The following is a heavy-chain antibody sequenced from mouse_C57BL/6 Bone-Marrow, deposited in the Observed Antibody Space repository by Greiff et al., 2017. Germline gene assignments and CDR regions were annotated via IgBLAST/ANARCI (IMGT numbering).Heavy chain of an antibody. CDR3: ARQRVVATDY. Sequence: VQLQQSGAELVRPGASVKLSCTASGFNIKDDYMHWVKQRPEQGLEWIGWIDPENGDTEYASKFQGKATITADTSSNTAYLQLSSLTSEDTAVYYCARQRVVATDYWGQGTTLTVSS. CDR2: IDPENGDT. J-gene: IGHJ2*01. V-gene: IGHV14-4*01. D-gene: IGHD1-1*01. CDR1: GFNIKDDY.